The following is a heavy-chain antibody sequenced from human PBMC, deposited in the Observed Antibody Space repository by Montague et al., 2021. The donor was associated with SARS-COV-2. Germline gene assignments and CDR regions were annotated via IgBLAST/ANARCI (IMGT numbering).Heavy chain of an antibody. CDR3: ARIGYGSGWHSFDY. V-gene: IGHV4-59*01. CDR2: IYYSGST. CDR1: GGSISSYY. D-gene: IGHD6-19*01. Sequence: SETLSLTCTVSGGSISSYYWSWIRQPPGKGLEWIGYIYYSGSTNYNPSLKSRVTISVDTSKNQFSLKLSSVTAADTAVYYCARIGYGSGWHSFDYWGQGTLVTVSP. J-gene: IGHJ4*02.